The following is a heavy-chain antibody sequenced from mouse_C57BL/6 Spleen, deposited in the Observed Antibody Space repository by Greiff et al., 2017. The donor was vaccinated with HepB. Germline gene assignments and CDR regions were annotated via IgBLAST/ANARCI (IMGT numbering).Heavy chain of an antibody. Sequence: VQLQQSGAELVKPGASVKLSCKASGYTFTSYWMHWVKQRPGQGLEWIGMIHPNSGSTNYNEKFKSKATLTVDKSSSTAYMQLSSLTSEDSAVYYLASAYDYVSYAMDYWGQGTSVTVSS. D-gene: IGHD2-4*01. J-gene: IGHJ4*01. CDR1: GYTFTSYW. CDR3: ASAYDYVSYAMDY. V-gene: IGHV1-64*01. CDR2: IHPNSGST.